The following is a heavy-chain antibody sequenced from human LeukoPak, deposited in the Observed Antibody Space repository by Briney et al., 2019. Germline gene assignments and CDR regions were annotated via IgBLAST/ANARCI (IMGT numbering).Heavy chain of an antibody. D-gene: IGHD1-1*01. CDR1: GGSISSYY. Sequence: SETLSLTCTVSGGSISSYYWSWIRQPPGKGLEWIGYIYYSGSTNYNPSLKSRVTISVDTSKNQFSLKLSSVTAEDTAVYYCARGRPNDPQGGMDVWGQGTTVTVSS. CDR2: IYYSGST. V-gene: IGHV4-59*12. J-gene: IGHJ6*02. CDR3: ARGRPNDPQGGMDV.